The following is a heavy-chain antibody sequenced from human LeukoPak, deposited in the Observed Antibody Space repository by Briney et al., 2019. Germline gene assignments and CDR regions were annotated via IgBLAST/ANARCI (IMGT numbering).Heavy chain of an antibody. CDR2: IYPSGTT. D-gene: IGHD2-15*01. CDR3: ARDRSAEYFDL. V-gene: IGHV4-4*07. J-gene: IGHJ2*01. CDR1: GGSIISYY. Sequence: PSETLSLTCTVSGGSIISYYWSWIRQPAGKGLEWIGRIYPSGTTNYNPSLKSRVTMSLDTSRNQFSLKLSSVTAADTAVYYCARDRSAEYFDLWGRGTLVTVSS.